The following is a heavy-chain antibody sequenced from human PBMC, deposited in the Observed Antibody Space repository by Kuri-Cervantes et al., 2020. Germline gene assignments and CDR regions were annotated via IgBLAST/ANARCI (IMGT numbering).Heavy chain of an antibody. Sequence: GESLKISCAASGFTFDDYAMHWVRQAPGKGLEWVAVISYDGSNKYCADSVKGRFTISRDNSKNTLYLQMNSLRAEDTAVYYCAVGQWLDIWGQGTMVTVSS. D-gene: IGHD6-19*01. V-gene: IGHV3-30*01. CDR1: GFTFDDYA. CDR3: AVGQWLDI. J-gene: IGHJ3*02. CDR2: ISYDGSNK.